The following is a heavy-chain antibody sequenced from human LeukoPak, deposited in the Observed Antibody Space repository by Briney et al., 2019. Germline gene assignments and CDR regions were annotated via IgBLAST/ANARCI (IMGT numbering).Heavy chain of an antibody. Sequence: LRLSCSASGFTFSYYNMNWIRQPPGKGLEWIGCIYDRGPAYYNPSLKSRFTISVDRPKNQFLLNVTSLTAADTAVYYCARSRQASGLFNSWGQGTLVVVSS. CDR2: IYDRGPA. CDR1: GFTFSYYN. CDR3: ARSRQASGLFNS. J-gene: IGHJ5*01. D-gene: IGHD3-10*01. V-gene: IGHV4-30-2*01.